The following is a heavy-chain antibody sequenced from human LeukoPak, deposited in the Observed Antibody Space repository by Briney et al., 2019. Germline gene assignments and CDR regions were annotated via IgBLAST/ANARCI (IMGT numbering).Heavy chain of an antibody. CDR3: AADIGLYYDILTGYREYYFDY. Sequence: SVRVSCKASGFTFNSSAMQWVRQARGQRLEWMGWIVVGSGSTNYAQKFQERVTITRDMSTSTAYMELSSLRSEDTAVYYCAADIGLYYDILTGYREYYFDYWGQGTLVTVSS. V-gene: IGHV1-58*02. CDR2: IVVGSGST. CDR1: GFTFNSSA. D-gene: IGHD3-9*01. J-gene: IGHJ4*02.